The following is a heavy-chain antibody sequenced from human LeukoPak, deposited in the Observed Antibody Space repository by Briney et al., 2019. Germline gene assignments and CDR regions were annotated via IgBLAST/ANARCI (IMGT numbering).Heavy chain of an antibody. J-gene: IGHJ6*02. D-gene: IGHD6-13*01. V-gene: IGHV4-34*01. CDR3: ARAAYSSSSKDYYYGMDV. CDR1: DGSFSGYY. Sequence: SETLSLTCAVYDGSFSGYYWTWIRQPPGKGLEWIGEINHSGSTNYSPSLRSRVTISVDTSRSQPSLKLSSVTAADTAVYYCARAAYSSSSKDYYYGMDVWGQGTTVTVSS. CDR2: INHSGST.